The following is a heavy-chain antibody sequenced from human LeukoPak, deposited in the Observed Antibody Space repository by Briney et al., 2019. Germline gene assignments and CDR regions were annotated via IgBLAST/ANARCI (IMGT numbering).Heavy chain of an antibody. V-gene: IGHV3-7*05. Sequence: GGSLRLSCAASGFTFSIYWMGCVRQAPGKGLEWVANIDQNESEKWYVDSVKGSISRDNVKNSLYLQMNSLKAEDTAVYYCVRVDWGSGDYWGQGTLVTVSS. J-gene: IGHJ4*02. CDR3: VRVDWGSGDY. CDR1: GFTFSIYW. D-gene: IGHD3-9*01. CDR2: IDQNESEK.